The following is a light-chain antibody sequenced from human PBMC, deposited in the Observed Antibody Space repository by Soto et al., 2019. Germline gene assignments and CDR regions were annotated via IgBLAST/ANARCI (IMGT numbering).Light chain of an antibody. CDR3: QQSYNTPWT. V-gene: IGKV1-39*01. CDR1: QSISSN. Sequence: DIQMTQSPSSLSAPVGDRVTITCRASQSISSNLNWYQQKPGKAPKLLIYAASSLHSGVPSRFSGSGSGTDFTLTISTLQPEDFATYYCQQSYNTPWTFGQGTKVEIK. J-gene: IGKJ1*01. CDR2: AAS.